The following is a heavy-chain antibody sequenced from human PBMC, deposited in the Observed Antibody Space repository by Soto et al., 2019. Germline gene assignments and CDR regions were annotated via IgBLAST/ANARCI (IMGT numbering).Heavy chain of an antibody. V-gene: IGHV3-9*01. CDR2: INWNSGNI. D-gene: IGHD2-21*01. CDR3: AKDMSPLFVACYFDY. J-gene: IGHJ4*02. CDR1: GFTFDDYA. Sequence: GGSLRLSCAASGFTFDDYAMHWVRQAPGKGLEWVSGINWNSGNIDYADSVKGRFTISRDNAKNSLYLQMNSLRPEDSALYYCAKDMSPLFVACYFDYWGQGSLVTVSS.